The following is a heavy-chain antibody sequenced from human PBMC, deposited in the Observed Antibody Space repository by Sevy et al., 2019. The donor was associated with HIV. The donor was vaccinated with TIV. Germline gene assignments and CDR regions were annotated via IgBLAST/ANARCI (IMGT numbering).Heavy chain of an antibody. Sequence: GGSLRLSCAASGFTFDDYAIHWVRQAPGKGLEWVSGLSWNSGTMDYAESVKGRFTIYRDNAKKSLYLQMNSLRAEDTALYYCAKGAGQWLGDAFDVWGQGTMVTVSS. V-gene: IGHV3-9*01. D-gene: IGHD6-19*01. J-gene: IGHJ3*01. CDR3: AKGAGQWLGDAFDV. CDR2: LSWNSGTM. CDR1: GFTFDDYA.